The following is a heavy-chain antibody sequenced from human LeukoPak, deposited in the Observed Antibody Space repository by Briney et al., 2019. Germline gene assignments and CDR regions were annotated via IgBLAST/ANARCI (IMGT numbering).Heavy chain of an antibody. Sequence: GGSLRLSCAASGFTFSTYAMSWVRQAPGKGLDWVSGISASGNSPYYADSVKGRFTISRDNSKNTVYLQMNSLRAEDTAVYYCAKDLQYSSRWYYFDYWGQGTLITVSS. CDR1: GFTFSTYA. CDR3: AKDLQYSSRWYYFDY. V-gene: IGHV3-23*01. CDR2: ISASGNSP. D-gene: IGHD6-13*01. J-gene: IGHJ4*02.